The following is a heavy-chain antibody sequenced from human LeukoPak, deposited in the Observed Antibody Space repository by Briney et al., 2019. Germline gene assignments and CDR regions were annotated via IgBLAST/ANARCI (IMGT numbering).Heavy chain of an antibody. CDR3: ARYCSSTKCPFDF. V-gene: IGHV4-4*09. Sequence: SETLSLTCTVSGGSISSYYWSWIRQPPGKGLEWIGYIYTGGSTNYNPSLKSRVTISVDTSKNQFSLRLSAVTDADTAMYYCARYCSSTKCPFDFWGQGTLVTVSS. CDR1: GGSISSYY. CDR2: IYTGGST. J-gene: IGHJ4*02. D-gene: IGHD2-2*01.